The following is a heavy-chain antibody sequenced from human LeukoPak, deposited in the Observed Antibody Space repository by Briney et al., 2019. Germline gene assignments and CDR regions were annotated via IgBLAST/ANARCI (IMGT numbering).Heavy chain of an antibody. V-gene: IGHV3-21*01. Sequence: GGSLRLSCAASGFTFSSYSMNWVRQAPGKGLEWVSSISSSSSYIYYADSVKGRFTISRDNAKNSLYLQINSLRAEDTAVYYCARWYSSAAYAFDIWGQGTMVTVSS. D-gene: IGHD6-25*01. CDR3: ARWYSSAAYAFDI. CDR1: GFTFSSYS. CDR2: ISSSSSYI. J-gene: IGHJ3*02.